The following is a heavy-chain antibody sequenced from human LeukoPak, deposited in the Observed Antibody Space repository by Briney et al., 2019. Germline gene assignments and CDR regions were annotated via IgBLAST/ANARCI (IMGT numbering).Heavy chain of an antibody. CDR2: IYHSGST. V-gene: IGHV4-30-2*01. CDR3: ARHLRGRSSTSSDY. D-gene: IGHD2-2*01. CDR1: GGSISSGGYS. Sequence: PSETLSLTCAVSGGSISSGGYSWSWIRQPPGKGLEWIGYIYHSGSTYYNPSLKSRVTISVDRSKNQFSLKLSSVTAADTAVYYCARHLRGRSSTSSDYWGQGTQVTVSS. J-gene: IGHJ4*02.